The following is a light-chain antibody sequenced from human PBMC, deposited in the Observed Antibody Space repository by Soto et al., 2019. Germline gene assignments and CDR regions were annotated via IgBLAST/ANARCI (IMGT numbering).Light chain of an antibody. J-gene: IGLJ3*02. CDR1: TGAVTSGNF. CDR2: ETS. CDR3: LLSFSGPRV. V-gene: IGLV7-46*01. Sequence: QAVETQEPSLSVSPGGTVTLTCASSTGAVTSGNFPYWFQQKPGQAPRTLIYETSNKHSWTPARFSGSLLGGKAALTLSGAQPEDEAEYYCLLSFSGPRVFGGGTKL.